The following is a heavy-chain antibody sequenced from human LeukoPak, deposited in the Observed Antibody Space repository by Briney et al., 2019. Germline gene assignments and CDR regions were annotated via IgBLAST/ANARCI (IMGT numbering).Heavy chain of an antibody. CDR2: ISSSSRYT. Sequence: GGSLRLSCAASGFTFSSFDMNWVRQAPGKGLEWVSYISSSSRYTKYADSVKGRFTISRDNAKNSLYLQMNSLRAEDTAVYYCARGRSLSPYPRLLDVWGKGTTVTVSS. J-gene: IGHJ6*04. CDR1: GFTFSSFD. V-gene: IGHV3-21*01. CDR3: ARGRSLSPYPRLLDV.